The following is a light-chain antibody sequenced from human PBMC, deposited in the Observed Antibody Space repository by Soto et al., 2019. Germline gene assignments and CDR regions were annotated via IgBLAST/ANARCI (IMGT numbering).Light chain of an antibody. CDR1: SSDVGGYNY. Sequence: QSVLTQPASVSGSPGQSITISCTGTSSDVGGYNYVSWYQQHPGKAPKLMIYAVSNRPSGVSNRFSGSKSGNTASLTISGLQAEDEADYYCSSYTSSSTLYVFGTGTKLPVL. CDR3: SSYTSSSTLYV. V-gene: IGLV2-14*01. CDR2: AVS. J-gene: IGLJ1*01.